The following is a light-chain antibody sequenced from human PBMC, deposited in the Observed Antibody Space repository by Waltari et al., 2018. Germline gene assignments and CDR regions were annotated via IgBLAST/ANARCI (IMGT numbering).Light chain of an antibody. J-gene: IGLJ1*01. CDR2: EVS. Sequence: QSALTQPASVSGSPGQSITISCTGTSSDVGGYNYVSWYQQHPGKAPKLMIYEVSNRPSGVSNRSSGSKSGNTASLTISGLQAEDEADYYCSSYTSSSNYVFGTGTKVTVL. CDR1: SSDVGGYNY. V-gene: IGLV2-14*01. CDR3: SSYTSSSNYV.